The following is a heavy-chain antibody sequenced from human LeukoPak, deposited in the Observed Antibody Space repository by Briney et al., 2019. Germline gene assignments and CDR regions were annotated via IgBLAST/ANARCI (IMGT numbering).Heavy chain of an antibody. CDR1: GLTFSSHA. J-gene: IGHJ4*02. Sequence: GGSLRLSCVASGLTFSSHAMTWVRQTPGKGLEWVSGITGSGGSTYHAESVKGRFIISRDNSKNTLYLQMNNLRAEDTAVYYCAIPPIYYDSSGPYWGQGTLVTVSS. V-gene: IGHV3-23*01. D-gene: IGHD3-22*01. CDR2: ITGSGGST. CDR3: AIPPIYYDSSGPY.